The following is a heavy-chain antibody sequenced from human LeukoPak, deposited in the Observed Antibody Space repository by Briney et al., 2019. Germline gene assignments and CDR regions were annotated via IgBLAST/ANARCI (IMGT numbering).Heavy chain of an antibody. Sequence: GGSLRLSCAASGFTFRSYGMHWVRQAPGKGLEWVAVISYDERDIHYADSVRGRFTISRDNSKNTLYLLVNSLRAEDTAVYYCAKDLACSSTSCYTPYYYYYYGMDVWGQGTTVTVSS. V-gene: IGHV3-30*18. D-gene: IGHD2-2*02. CDR3: AKDLACSSTSCYTPYYYYYYGMDV. CDR2: ISYDERDI. CDR1: GFTFRSYG. J-gene: IGHJ6*02.